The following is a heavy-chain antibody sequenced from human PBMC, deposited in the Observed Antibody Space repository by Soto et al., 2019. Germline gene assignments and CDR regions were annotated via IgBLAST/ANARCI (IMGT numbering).Heavy chain of an antibody. CDR1: SGSISNSNW. D-gene: IGHD6-6*01. CDR3: AKYSTSFDF. J-gene: IGHJ4*02. Sequence: PSETLSLTCAVSSGSISNSNWWSWVRQPPGKGLEWIGEIYHSGSTNYNPSLKSRVTISVDKSKNQFSLKLSSATAADTAVYYCAKYSTSFDFWGQGPLVTVSS. V-gene: IGHV4-4*02. CDR2: IYHSGST.